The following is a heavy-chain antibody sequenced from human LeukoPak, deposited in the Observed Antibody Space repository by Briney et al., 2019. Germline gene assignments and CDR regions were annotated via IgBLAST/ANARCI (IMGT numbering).Heavy chain of an antibody. J-gene: IGHJ4*02. Sequence: TSETLSLTCTVSGGSISSSSYYWGWIRQPPGKGLEWIGSIYYSGSTYYNPSLKSRVTISVDTSKNQFSLKLSSVTAADTAVYYCARSRGGLQLWLLFDYWGQGTLVTVSS. V-gene: IGHV4-39*01. CDR3: ARSRGGLQLWLLFDY. D-gene: IGHD5-18*01. CDR1: GGSISSSSYY. CDR2: IYYSGST.